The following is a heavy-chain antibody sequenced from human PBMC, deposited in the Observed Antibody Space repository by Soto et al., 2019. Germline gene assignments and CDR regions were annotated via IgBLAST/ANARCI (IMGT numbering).Heavy chain of an antibody. CDR1: RFTFSSYA. Sequence: EVQLLESGGGLVQPGESLRLSCAASRFTFSSYAMSWVRQAPGKGLEWVSTIGGSGGSTYYADSVKGRFTISRDNYMNTLILQVNRLRAEDTALYYCAKVWERTVTTRKYFYGMDVWGQGTTVTVSS. CDR2: IGGSGGST. CDR3: AKVWERTVTTRKYFYGMDV. D-gene: IGHD4-17*01. J-gene: IGHJ6*02. V-gene: IGHV3-23*01.